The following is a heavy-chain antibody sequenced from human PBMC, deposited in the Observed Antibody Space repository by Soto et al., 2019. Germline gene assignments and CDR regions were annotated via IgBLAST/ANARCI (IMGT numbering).Heavy chain of an antibody. CDR1: GGYFNDNY. J-gene: IGHJ5*02. D-gene: IGHD3-10*01. CDR3: ATSLWFGTQVEL. CDR2: ISRSGNT. V-gene: IGHV4-34*01. Sequence: QVQLQQWGAGLLKPSETLSLSCAVYGGYFNDNYYTWFRQPPGKGLEWIGEISRSGNTKYIPSLKRRASISFDTSKTQVSLKVTSVTAADTAVYYCATSLWFGTQVELWGQGALVTVSS.